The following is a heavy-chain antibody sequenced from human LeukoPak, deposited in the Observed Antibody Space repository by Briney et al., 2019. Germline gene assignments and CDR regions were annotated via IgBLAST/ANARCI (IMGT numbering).Heavy chain of an antibody. CDR3: AGISYYDSSGAGL. V-gene: IGHV1-2*02. D-gene: IGHD3-22*01. Sequence: ASVKVSCKASGYTFTGYYMHWVRQAPGQGLEWMGWINPNSGGTNYAQKFQGRVTMTRDTSISTAYMELSRLRSDDTAVYYCAGISYYDSSGAGLWGQGTLVTVSS. J-gene: IGHJ4*02. CDR1: GYTFTGYY. CDR2: INPNSGGT.